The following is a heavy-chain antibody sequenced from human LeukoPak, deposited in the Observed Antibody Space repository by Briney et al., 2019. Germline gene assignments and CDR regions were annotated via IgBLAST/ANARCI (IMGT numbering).Heavy chain of an antibody. D-gene: IGHD4-23*01. Sequence: PSETLSLTCTVSGGSISSYYWSWIRQPPGKGLEWIGYIYYSGSTNYNPSLKSLVTISVDTSKNQFSLKLSSVTAADTAVYYCARSKNGGNFLNWFDPWGQGTLVTVSS. CDR1: GGSISSYY. J-gene: IGHJ5*02. CDR3: ARSKNGGNFLNWFDP. CDR2: IYYSGST. V-gene: IGHV4-59*01.